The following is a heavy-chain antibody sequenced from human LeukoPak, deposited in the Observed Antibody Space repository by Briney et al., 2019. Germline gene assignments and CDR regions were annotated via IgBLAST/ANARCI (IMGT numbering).Heavy chain of an antibody. CDR3: ASDWDSYCSGGSCQLYLHYFHMDV. J-gene: IGHJ6*03. CDR2: IRSKANSYAP. V-gene: IGHV3-73*01. Sequence: GGSLRLSCAASGFTFSGSAVHWVRQASGKGLEWVGRIRSKANSYAPAYAASVKGRFTISRDDSKNTANLQMNSLRAEDTAVYCYASDWDSYCSGGSCQLYLHYFHMDVWGKGTTVTVSS. D-gene: IGHD2-15*01. CDR1: GFTFSGSA.